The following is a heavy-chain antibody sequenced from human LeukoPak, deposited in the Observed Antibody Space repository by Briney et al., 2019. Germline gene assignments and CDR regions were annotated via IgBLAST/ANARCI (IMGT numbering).Heavy chain of an antibody. V-gene: IGHV1-2*06. J-gene: IGHJ3*02. CDR1: GYTFTGYY. CDR3: ARDQGSGPTGDAFDI. Sequence: ASVKVSCKASGYTFTGYYMHWVRQAPGKALEWTGRINPNGGGTNYAQKFQGRVTMTRDTSISTAYMELSRLRSDDTAVYYCARDQGSGPTGDAFDIWGQGTMVTVSS. CDR2: INPNGGGT. D-gene: IGHD6-19*01.